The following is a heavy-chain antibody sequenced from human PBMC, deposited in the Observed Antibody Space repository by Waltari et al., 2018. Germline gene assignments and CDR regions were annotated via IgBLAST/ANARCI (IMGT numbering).Heavy chain of an antibody. CDR3: TRDPLRRYDY. V-gene: IGHV3-7*01. Sequence: EVPLVESGGGLVQPGGSLRLSCVAPGFTFSHYWITWVRQAPGQGLEWVASIKEDGSENHYVDSVKGRFTISRDNAENSVNLQMNSLRAEDTAVYYCTRDPLRRYDYWGQGTLVTVSS. CDR1: GFTFSHYW. D-gene: IGHD3-16*01. CDR2: IKEDGSEN. J-gene: IGHJ4*02.